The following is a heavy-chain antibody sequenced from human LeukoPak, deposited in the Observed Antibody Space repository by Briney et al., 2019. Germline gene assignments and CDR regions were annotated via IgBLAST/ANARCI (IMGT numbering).Heavy chain of an antibody. D-gene: IGHD2-15*01. CDR3: AREVVVVVAATIDY. J-gene: IGHJ4*02. V-gene: IGHV4-4*07. Sequence: SETLSLTCTVSGGSISSYYWSWIRQPAGKGLEWIGRIYTSGSTNYNPSLKSRVTMSVDTSKNQFSLKLSSVTAADTAVYYCAREVVVVVAATIDYWGQGTLVTVSS. CDR2: IYTSGST. CDR1: GGSISSYY.